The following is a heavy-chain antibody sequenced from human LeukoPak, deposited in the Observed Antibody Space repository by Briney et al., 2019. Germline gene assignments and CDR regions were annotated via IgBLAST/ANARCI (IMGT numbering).Heavy chain of an antibody. V-gene: IGHV4-59*01. CDR2: IYYSGST. CDR3: ARDLRSYGFDY. D-gene: IGHD5-18*01. Sequence: SETLSLTCTVSGGSISSYYWSWIRQPPGKGLEWIGYIYYSGSTNYNPSLKSRVTISVNTSKNQFSLKLSSVTAADTAVYYCARDLRSYGFDYWGQGTLVTVSS. CDR1: GGSISSYY. J-gene: IGHJ4*02.